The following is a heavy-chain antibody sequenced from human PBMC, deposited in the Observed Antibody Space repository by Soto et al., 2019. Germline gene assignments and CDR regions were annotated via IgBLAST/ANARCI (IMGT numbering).Heavy chain of an antibody. CDR1: GFTVSSNY. CDR3: ARDGSSSQVPHWYFDL. CDR2: IYSGGST. J-gene: IGHJ2*01. D-gene: IGHD6-6*01. V-gene: IGHV3-53*01. Sequence: GGSLRLSCAASGFTVSSNYMSWVRQAPGKGLEWVSVIYSGGSTYYADSVKGRFTISRDNSKNTLYLQMNSLRAEDTAVYYCARDGSSSQVPHWYFDLWGRGTLVTVSS.